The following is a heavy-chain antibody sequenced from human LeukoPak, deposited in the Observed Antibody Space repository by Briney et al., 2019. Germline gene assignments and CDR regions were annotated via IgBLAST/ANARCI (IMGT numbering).Heavy chain of an antibody. D-gene: IGHD6-19*01. J-gene: IGHJ6*02. CDR2: ISRSGSFI. CDR3: ARDSSGARKWGMDV. Sequence: GGSLRLSCAVSGFSFSSYTMNWVRQAPGKGLEWVSSISRSGSFIYYADSMKGRFTISRDNAKNSLYLQMSSLRAEDTAVYYCARDSSGARKWGMDVWGQGTPVTVSS. CDR1: GFSFSSYT. V-gene: IGHV3-21*04.